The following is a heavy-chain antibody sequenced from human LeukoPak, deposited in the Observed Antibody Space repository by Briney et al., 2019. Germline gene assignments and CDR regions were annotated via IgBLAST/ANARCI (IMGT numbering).Heavy chain of an antibody. V-gene: IGHV4-39*07. J-gene: IGHJ6*02. CDR3: ARDDGTGDYSSSWYYYYYGMDV. Sequence: PSETLSLTCTVSGGSISSSSYYWGWIRQPPGKGLEWIGSIYYSGSTYYNPSLKSRVTISVDTSKNQFSLKLSSVTAADTAVYYCARDDGTGDYSSSWYYYYYGMDVWGQGTTVTVSS. CDR1: GGSISSSSYY. D-gene: IGHD6-13*01. CDR2: IYYSGST.